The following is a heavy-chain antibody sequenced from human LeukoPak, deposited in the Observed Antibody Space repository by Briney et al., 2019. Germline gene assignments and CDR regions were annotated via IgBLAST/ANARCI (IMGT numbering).Heavy chain of an antibody. Sequence: GRSLRLSCAASGLTFSTYAIHWVRQAPGKGLEWVAGISHDGSNKDYAESVKGRFTISRDNSKNTLSLQMYSLRAEDTAVYYCARAPCSITTCYDNFFDYWGQGTLVTVSS. D-gene: IGHD2-2*01. CDR2: ISHDGSNK. V-gene: IGHV3-30*04. CDR1: GLTFSTYA. CDR3: ARAPCSITTCYDNFFDY. J-gene: IGHJ4*02.